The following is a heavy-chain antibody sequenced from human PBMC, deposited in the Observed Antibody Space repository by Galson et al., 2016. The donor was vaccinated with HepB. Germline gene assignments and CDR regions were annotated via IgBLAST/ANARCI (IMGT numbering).Heavy chain of an antibody. CDR1: GGSVSSGSYY. CDR2: IYYSGST. D-gene: IGHD5-18*01. V-gene: IGHV4-61*01. J-gene: IGHJ5*02. Sequence: SETLSLTCTVSGGSVSSGSYYWSWIRQPPGKALEWIGYIYYSGSTNYNPSLKSRVTILVDTSKNQFSLKLSSVTAADTAVYYCASGFNYGNVAHWGHGTLVTVSS. CDR3: ASGFNYGNVAH.